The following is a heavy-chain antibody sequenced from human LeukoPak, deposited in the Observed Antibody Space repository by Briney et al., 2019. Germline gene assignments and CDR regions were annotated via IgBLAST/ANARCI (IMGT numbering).Heavy chain of an antibody. Sequence: SETLSLTCTVSGGSIRSYYWSWIRQPPGKGLEWIGYIYFSGSTSYNPSLKSRVTISVDRSKNQFSLKPSSVAAADTAVYYCARSYDTNFDYWGQGTLVTVSS. V-gene: IGHV4-59*01. J-gene: IGHJ4*02. CDR3: ARSYDTNFDY. CDR1: GGSIRSYY. D-gene: IGHD3-3*01. CDR2: IYFSGST.